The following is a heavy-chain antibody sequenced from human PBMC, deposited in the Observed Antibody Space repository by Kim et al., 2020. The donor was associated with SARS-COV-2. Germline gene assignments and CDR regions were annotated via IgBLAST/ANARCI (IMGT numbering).Heavy chain of an antibody. V-gene: IGHV3-30*04. Sequence: GGSLRLSCAASGFTFSSYAMHWVRQAPGKGLEWVAVISYDGSNKYYADSVKGRFTISRDNSKNTLYLQMNSLRAEDTAVYYCARGHYYDSSGYGDYWGQGTLVTVSS. CDR1: GFTFSSYA. CDR3: ARGHYYDSSGYGDY. CDR2: ISYDGSNK. J-gene: IGHJ4*02. D-gene: IGHD3-22*01.